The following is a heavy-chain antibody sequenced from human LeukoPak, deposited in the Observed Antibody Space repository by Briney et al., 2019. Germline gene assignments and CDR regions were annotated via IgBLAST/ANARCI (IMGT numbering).Heavy chain of an antibody. CDR1: GFTFSDYY. Sequence: PGGSLRLSCAASGFTFSDYYKSWIRQAPGKGLEWISYISSSGSTIYYADSVKGRFTMSRDNAKNSLYLQMNSLRAEDTAIYYCARRRDYFDYSGQGTLVTVSS. CDR3: ARRRDYFDY. V-gene: IGHV3-11*01. J-gene: IGHJ4*02. CDR2: ISSSGSTI.